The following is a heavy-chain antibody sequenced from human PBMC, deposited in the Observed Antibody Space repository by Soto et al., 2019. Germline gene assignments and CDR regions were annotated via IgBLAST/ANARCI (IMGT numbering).Heavy chain of an antibody. J-gene: IGHJ4*02. CDR1: GFTFSSYS. CDR2: ISSSGSYI. CDR3: ASHPRDSSGYWYYFDY. V-gene: IGHV3-21*01. Sequence: EVQLVESGGGLVKPGGSLRLSCAASGFTFSSYSMNWVRQAPGKGLEWVSSISSSGSYIYYTDSVKGRFTISRDNAKNSLYRKMNSLRAEETAVYYCASHPRDSSGYWYYFDYWGQGTLVTVSS. D-gene: IGHD3-22*01.